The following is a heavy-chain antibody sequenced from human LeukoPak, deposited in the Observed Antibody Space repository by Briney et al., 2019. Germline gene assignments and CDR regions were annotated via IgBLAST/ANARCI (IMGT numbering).Heavy chain of an antibody. D-gene: IGHD6-19*01. V-gene: IGHV1-2*02. J-gene: IGHJ4*02. Sequence: GASVKVSCKASGYTFTGYYMHWVRQAPGQGLEGMGWINPNNGGTNYAQKFQGRVTMTRDTSISTAYMELSRLRSDDTAVYYCARSSIAVAGTIGYWGQGTLVTVSS. CDR3: ARSSIAVAGTIGY. CDR1: GYTFTGYY. CDR2: INPNNGGT.